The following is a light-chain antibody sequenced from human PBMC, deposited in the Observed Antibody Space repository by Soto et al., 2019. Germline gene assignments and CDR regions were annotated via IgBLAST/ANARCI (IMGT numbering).Light chain of an antibody. V-gene: IGKV3-20*01. CDR2: GAS. J-gene: IGKJ5*01. Sequence: EIVMTQSPATLAVSPGERATLSSRASQTFSNSFLSWFQQIPGQAPRLLIYGASMRATGIPDRFSGSGSGTDFTLTISRLEPEDFAVYYCQQCGSSSTFGQGTRLEIK. CDR1: QTFSNSF. CDR3: QQCGSSST.